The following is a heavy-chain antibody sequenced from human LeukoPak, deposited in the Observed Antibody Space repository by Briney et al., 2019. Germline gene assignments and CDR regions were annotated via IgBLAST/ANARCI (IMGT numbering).Heavy chain of an antibody. CDR2: INPSGGST. Sequence: ASVKVSCKASGYTFTSYGISWVRQAPGQGLEWMGIINPSGGSTSYAQKFQGRVTMTRDTSTSTVYMELSSLRSEDTAVYYCAREFSIVVVPAANGRWFDPWGQGTLVTVSS. CDR1: GYTFTSYG. V-gene: IGHV1-46*01. CDR3: AREFSIVVVPAANGRWFDP. J-gene: IGHJ5*02. D-gene: IGHD2-2*01.